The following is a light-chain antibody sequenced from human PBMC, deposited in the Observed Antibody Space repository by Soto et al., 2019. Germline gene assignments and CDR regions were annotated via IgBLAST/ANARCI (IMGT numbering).Light chain of an antibody. CDR1: QDITNN. CDR3: QQYENVPSVT. Sequence: DIQMTQSPSSLSTSVGDRVTITCQASQDITNNLNWYQQKPGTAPKLLIYAASTLETGVPSRFSGGGSGTDFTFTISSLQAEDIATYYCQQYENVPSVTFGQETKLELK. CDR2: AAS. J-gene: IGKJ2*01. V-gene: IGKV1-33*01.